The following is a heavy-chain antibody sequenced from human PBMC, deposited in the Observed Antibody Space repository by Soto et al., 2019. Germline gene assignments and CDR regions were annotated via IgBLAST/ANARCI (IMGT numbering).Heavy chain of an antibody. CDR3: AGGPDYDFWGGYWFDP. Sequence: QVQLVESGGGVVQPGRSLRLSCAASGFTFNNYAVHWVRQAPGKGLEWLAVISYDGGNKYYADSVKGRFTISRDNSKNTLYLQMNSVRAEDTAVYYCAGGPDYDFWGGYWFDPWGQGTLVTVSS. J-gene: IGHJ5*02. D-gene: IGHD3-3*01. V-gene: IGHV3-30-3*01. CDR1: GFTFNNYA. CDR2: ISYDGGNK.